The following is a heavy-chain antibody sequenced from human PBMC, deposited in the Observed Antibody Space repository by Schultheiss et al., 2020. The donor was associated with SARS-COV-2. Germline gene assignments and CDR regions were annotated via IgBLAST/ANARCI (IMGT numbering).Heavy chain of an antibody. D-gene: IGHD1-26*01. CDR2: ISWNSDSI. Sequence: GGSLRLSCAASGFAFHDYAMNWVRQAPGKGLEWVSCISWNSDSIGYADSVRGRFTISRDNAKNSLYLQMNSLRAEDTAVYYCARVLGSYYAGTLDYWGQGTLVTVSS. CDR1: GFAFHDYA. V-gene: IGHV3-9*01. J-gene: IGHJ4*02. CDR3: ARVLGSYYAGTLDY.